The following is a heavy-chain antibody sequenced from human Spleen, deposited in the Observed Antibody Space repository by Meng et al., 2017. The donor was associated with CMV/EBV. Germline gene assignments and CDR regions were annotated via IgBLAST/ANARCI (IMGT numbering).Heavy chain of an antibody. D-gene: IGHD6-13*01. CDR3: ARDLPKHPGIAAAGPFDY. V-gene: IGHV4-4*07. CDR2: IYTSGST. J-gene: IGHJ4*02. Sequence: VQLQEWGPGLLNPSETLSLTCTFSGGSISSYYWSWIRQPAGKGLEWIGRIYTSGSTNYNPSLKSRVTMSVDTSKNQFSLKLSSVTAADTAVYYCARDLPKHPGIAAAGPFDYWGQGTLVTVSS. CDR1: GGSISSYY.